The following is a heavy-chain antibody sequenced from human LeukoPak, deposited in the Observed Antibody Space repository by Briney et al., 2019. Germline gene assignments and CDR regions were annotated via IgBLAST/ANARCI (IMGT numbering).Heavy chain of an antibody. CDR3: ARGADYFDY. J-gene: IGHJ4*02. V-gene: IGHV3-30*02. CDR2: IHYDGSNK. D-gene: IGHD6-13*01. CDR1: EFTFSSYG. Sequence: PGGSLRLSCAASEFTFSSYGMQWVRQAPGKGLEWVAFIHYDGSNKYYADSVKGRLTISRDNAKNSLYLLMNSLRAEDTAVYYCARGADYFDYWAPGTLVTVSS.